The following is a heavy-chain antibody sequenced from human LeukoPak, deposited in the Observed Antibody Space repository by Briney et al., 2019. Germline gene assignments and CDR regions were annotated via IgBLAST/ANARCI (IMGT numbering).Heavy chain of an antibody. CDR3: AELGITMIGGV. V-gene: IGHV3-48*03. CDR2: ISGSGGST. Sequence: GGSLRLSCVGSGFTFSNYEMNWVRQAPGKGLEWVSSISGSGGSTYYADSVKGRFTISRDNAKNSLYLQMNSLRAEDTAVYYCAELGITMIGGVWGKGTTVTISS. J-gene: IGHJ6*04. D-gene: IGHD3-10*02. CDR1: GFTFSNYE.